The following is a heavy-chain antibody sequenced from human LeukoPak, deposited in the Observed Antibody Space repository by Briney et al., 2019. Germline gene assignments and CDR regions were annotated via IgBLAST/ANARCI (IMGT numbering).Heavy chain of an antibody. V-gene: IGHV1-2*02. CDR2: INPNSGGT. Sequence: ASVKVSCKASGYTFTDSYMHWVRQAPGQGLEWMGWINPNSGGTNYAQKFQGRVSMTRDTSISTAYMELSRLRSDDTAVYYCARDLRYTSSCWGQGTLVTVSS. D-gene: IGHD6-13*01. CDR1: GYTFTDSY. CDR3: ARDLRYTSSC. J-gene: IGHJ4*02.